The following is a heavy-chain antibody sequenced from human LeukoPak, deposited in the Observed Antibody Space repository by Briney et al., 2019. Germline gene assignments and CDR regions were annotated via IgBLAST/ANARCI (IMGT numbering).Heavy chain of an antibody. CDR3: ARSERGLEWFLSVFDY. V-gene: IGHV1-2*02. CDR1: GYTFIEYY. CDR2: INPNSGGT. J-gene: IGHJ4*02. Sequence: GASVKVSCKASGYTFIEYYMHWVRQAPGQGLEWMGWINPNSGGTNYAQKFQGRVTMTRDTSISTAYMELDRLRSDDTAVYYCARSERGLEWFLSVFDYWGQGTLVTVSS. D-gene: IGHD3-3*01.